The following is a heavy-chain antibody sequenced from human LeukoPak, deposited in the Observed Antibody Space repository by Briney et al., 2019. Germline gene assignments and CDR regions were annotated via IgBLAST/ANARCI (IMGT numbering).Heavy chain of an antibody. CDR1: GYTLTELS. V-gene: IGHV1-69*13. J-gene: IGHJ4*02. Sequence: SVKVSCKVSGYTLTELSMNWVRQAPGKGLEWMGGIIPIFGTANYAQKFQGRVTITADESTSTAYMELSSLRSEDTAVYYCARDQGLSGSYYPLDYWGQGTLVTVSS. D-gene: IGHD1-26*01. CDR2: IIPIFGTA. CDR3: ARDQGLSGSYYPLDY.